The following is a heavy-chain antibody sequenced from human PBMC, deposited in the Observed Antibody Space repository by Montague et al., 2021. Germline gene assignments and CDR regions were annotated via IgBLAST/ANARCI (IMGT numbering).Heavy chain of an antibody. J-gene: IGHJ4*02. D-gene: IGHD3-10*01. CDR1: GFTFRSYS. Sequence: SLRLSCAASGFTFRSYSMNRVRQAPGKGLEWVSSISSSSSYIYYTDSVKGRFTISRDNAKNSLYLQMNSLRAEDTAVYYCARDYYGSGRGKDYFDYWGQGTLVTVSS. CDR3: ARDYYGSGRGKDYFDY. CDR2: ISSSSSYI. V-gene: IGHV3-21*01.